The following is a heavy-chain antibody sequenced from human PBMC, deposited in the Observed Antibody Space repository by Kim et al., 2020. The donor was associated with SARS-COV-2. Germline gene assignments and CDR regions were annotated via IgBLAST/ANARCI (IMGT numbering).Heavy chain of an antibody. D-gene: IGHD3-10*01. V-gene: IGHV3-33*08. CDR2: IWYDGSNK. Sequence: GGSLRLSCAASGFTFSSYGMHWVRQAPGKGLEWVAVIWYDGSNKYYADSVKGRFTISRDNSKNTLYLQMNSLRAEDTAVYYCARDGYGSGSYYIGNLDYWGQGTLVTVSS. CDR1: GFTFSSYG. J-gene: IGHJ4*02. CDR3: ARDGYGSGSYYIGNLDY.